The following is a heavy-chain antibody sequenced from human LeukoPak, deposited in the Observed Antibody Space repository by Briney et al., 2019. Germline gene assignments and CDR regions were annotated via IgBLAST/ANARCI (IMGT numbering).Heavy chain of an antibody. Sequence: ASVKVCCKASGYTFTSYAMHWVRQAPGQRLEWMGWINAGNGNTKYSQKFQGRVTITRDTSASTAYMELSSLRSEDTAVYYCARVKSGKQWLWQSDGDFDYWGQGTLVTVSS. CDR1: GYTFTSYA. D-gene: IGHD6-19*01. CDR3: ARVKSGKQWLWQSDGDFDY. J-gene: IGHJ4*02. V-gene: IGHV1-3*01. CDR2: INAGNGNT.